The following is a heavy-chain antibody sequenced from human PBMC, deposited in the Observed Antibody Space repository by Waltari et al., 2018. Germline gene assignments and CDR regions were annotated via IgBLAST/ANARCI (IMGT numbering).Heavy chain of an antibody. CDR3: ARAVNCGGDCYHFDY. J-gene: IGHJ4*02. Sequence: QVQLQESGPGLVKPSETLSLTCAVSGYSISSGYYWGWIRQPPGKGLEWIGSIYHSGSTYYNPSLKRRVTISVDTSKNQFSLKLSSVTAADTAVYYCARAVNCGGDCYHFDYWGQGTLVTVSS. D-gene: IGHD2-21*01. V-gene: IGHV4-38-2*01. CDR1: GYSISSGYY. CDR2: IYHSGST.